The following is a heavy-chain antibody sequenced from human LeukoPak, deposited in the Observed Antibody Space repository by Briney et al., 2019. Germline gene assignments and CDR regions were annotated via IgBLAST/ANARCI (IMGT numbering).Heavy chain of an antibody. J-gene: IGHJ4*02. CDR3: AKDLTGSGSYIDY. CDR1: GFTFSSYG. D-gene: IGHD1-26*01. V-gene: IGHV3-30*18. CDR2: ISYDGSNK. Sequence: GGSLRLSCAASGFTFSSYGMHWVRQAPGKGLEWVAVISYDGSNKYYADSVKGRFTISRDNSKNTLYLQMNSLRAEDTAVYYCAKDLTGSGSYIDYWGQGTLVTVSS.